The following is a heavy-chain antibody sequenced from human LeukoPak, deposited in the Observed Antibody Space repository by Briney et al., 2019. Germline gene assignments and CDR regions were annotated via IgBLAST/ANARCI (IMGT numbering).Heavy chain of an antibody. CDR1: GFTFSQYA. CDR2: ISGSGGST. Sequence: GGSLRLSCAASGFTFSQYAMSWVRQAPGKGLEWVSSISGSGGSTYYADSVKGRFTISRDNSKNTLYLQMNSLRAEDTAVYYCAKGIREVVTAILDYWGQGTLVTVSS. D-gene: IGHD2-21*02. CDR3: AKGIREVVTAILDY. V-gene: IGHV3-23*01. J-gene: IGHJ4*02.